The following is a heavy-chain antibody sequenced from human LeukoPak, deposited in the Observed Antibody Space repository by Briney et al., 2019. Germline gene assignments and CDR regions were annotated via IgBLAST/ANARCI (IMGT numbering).Heavy chain of an antibody. J-gene: IGHJ4*02. CDR3: ARHGSGGYCAAGSCYDPSHADY. D-gene: IGHD2-15*01. V-gene: IGHV5-51*01. Sequence: GESLKISCKGSGYSSTSYWIGWVRQMPGKGLEWIGIIYTDDSDIRYSPSFQGQVTISADKSIGTAYLQWSSLKASDTAMYYCARHGSGGYCAAGSCYDPSHADYWGQGTLVTVSS. CDR1: GYSSTSYW. CDR2: IYTDDSDI.